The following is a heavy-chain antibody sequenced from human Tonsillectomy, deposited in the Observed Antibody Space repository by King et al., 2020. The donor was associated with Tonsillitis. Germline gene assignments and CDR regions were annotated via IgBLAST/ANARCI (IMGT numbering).Heavy chain of an antibody. V-gene: IGHV3-15*07. J-gene: IGHJ4*02. CDR1: DSTFTNAW. D-gene: IGHD1-1*01. CDR2: IKSKSAGGTT. CDR3: TTGYGFYFDL. Sequence: VQLVESGGGLVKPGGSLRLSCAASDSTFTNAWMNWVRQAPGKGLEWAGRIKSKSAGGTTDFAAPGNGRFTISTDDSRNTVTLQMNSLKTEDTAVYYCTTGYGFYFDLWGQGTLVTVSS.